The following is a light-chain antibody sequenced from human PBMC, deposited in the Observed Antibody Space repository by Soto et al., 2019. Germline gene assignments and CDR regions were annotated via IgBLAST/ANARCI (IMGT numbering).Light chain of an antibody. CDR1: SSNIGSNA. V-gene: IGLV1-44*01. Sequence: QSVLTQPPSASGTPGQRVTISCSGSSSNIGSNAVSWYQQLPGTAPTDLIYSNNHRPSGVPYRCSGSKSGTSASLAISGRQYEDDADYYCGTWDDSFNGWVFGGGTKLTVL. CDR2: SNN. CDR3: GTWDDSFNGWV. J-gene: IGLJ3*02.